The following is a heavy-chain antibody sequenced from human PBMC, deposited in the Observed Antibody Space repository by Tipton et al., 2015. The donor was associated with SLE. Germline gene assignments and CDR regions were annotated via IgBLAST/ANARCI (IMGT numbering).Heavy chain of an antibody. D-gene: IGHD2-21*01. CDR2: INYSGTT. Sequence: TLSLTCTISGDSISNNNYYWGWIRQPPGEGLELIGNINYSGTTYYNPSLKTRVTISVDASKTQFSLRLTSATAADTAVYYCGRAIGVHYFHVWGQGTLATVSS. J-gene: IGHJ4*02. V-gene: IGHV4-39*07. CDR1: GDSISNNNYY. CDR3: GRAIGVHYFHV.